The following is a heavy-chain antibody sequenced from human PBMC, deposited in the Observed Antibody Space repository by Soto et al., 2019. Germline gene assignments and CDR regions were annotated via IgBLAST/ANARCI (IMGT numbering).Heavy chain of an antibody. V-gene: IGHV4-34*01. J-gene: IGHJ5*02. Sequence: PSETLSLTCAVYGGSFSGYYWSWIRQPPGKGLEWIGEINHSGSTNYNPSLKSRVTISVDTSKNQFSLKLSSVTAADTAVYYCARGLRYYGSGSYYKGKWFDPWGQGTLVTVS. D-gene: IGHD3-10*01. CDR3: ARGLRYYGSGSYYKGKWFDP. CDR2: INHSGST. CDR1: GGSFSGYY.